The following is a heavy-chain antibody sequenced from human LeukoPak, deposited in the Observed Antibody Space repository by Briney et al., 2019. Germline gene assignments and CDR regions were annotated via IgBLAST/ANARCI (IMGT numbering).Heavy chain of an antibody. Sequence: PSETLSLTCTVSGGSISSYYWDWIRQPPGKGLEWIGSIYYSGSAYYNPSLKSRVTMSVDTSKNQFSMNLSSVTAADTAVYYCARRGDYWGQGTLVTVSS. CDR3: ARRGDY. CDR2: IYYSGSA. CDR1: GGSISSYY. D-gene: IGHD3-16*01. V-gene: IGHV4-39*01. J-gene: IGHJ4*02.